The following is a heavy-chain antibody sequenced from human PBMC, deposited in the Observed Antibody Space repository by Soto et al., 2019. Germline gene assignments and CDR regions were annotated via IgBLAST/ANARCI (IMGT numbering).Heavy chain of an antibody. Sequence: ASVKVSCKASGYTFTSYGISWVRQAPGQGLEWMGWINPNSGGTNYAQKFQGWVTMTRDTSISTAYMELSRLRSDDTAVYYCARDNYGDYLDYWGQGTLVTVSS. CDR1: GYTFTSYG. CDR3: ARDNYGDYLDY. V-gene: IGHV1-2*04. CDR2: INPNSGGT. J-gene: IGHJ4*02. D-gene: IGHD4-17*01.